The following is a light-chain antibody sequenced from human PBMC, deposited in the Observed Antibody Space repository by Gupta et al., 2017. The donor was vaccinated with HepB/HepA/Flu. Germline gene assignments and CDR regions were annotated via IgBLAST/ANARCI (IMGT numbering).Light chain of an antibody. J-gene: IGKJ2*01. CDR2: GAS. Sequence: EIVMTQSPATLSVSPGERATLSCRASQSVSSNLAWYQQKPGQAPRLLIYGASTRATGIPARFSGGGSGTEFTLTISSLHSEDFAVYYCQQYNNWPMYTFGQGTKLEIK. CDR3: QQYNNWPMYT. CDR1: QSVSSN. V-gene: IGKV3-15*01.